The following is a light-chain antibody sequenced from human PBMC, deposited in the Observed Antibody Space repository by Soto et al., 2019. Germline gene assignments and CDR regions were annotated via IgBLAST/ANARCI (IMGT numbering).Light chain of an antibody. CDR3: AAWDDRLSDLL. CDR2: SNY. Sequence: QSVLTQPPSASGTHGQRVTISCSGSNSNIGSNPVHWYQQFPGTAPKVLIYSNYQRPSGAPDRFSGSKSGTSASLAISGLQSEDEADYYCAAWDDRLSDLLFGGGTKVTVL. J-gene: IGLJ2*01. V-gene: IGLV1-44*01. CDR1: NSNIGSNP.